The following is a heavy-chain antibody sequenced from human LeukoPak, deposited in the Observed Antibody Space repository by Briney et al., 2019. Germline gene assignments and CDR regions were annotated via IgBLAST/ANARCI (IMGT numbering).Heavy chain of an antibody. CDR1: GFTFSSYS. Sequence: GGSLRLSCAASGFTFSSYSMNWARQAPGKGLEWVSSISSSSSYIYYADSVKGRFTISRDNAKNSLYLQMNSLRAEDTAVYYCARESTVWGSGYYDYWGQGTLVTVSS. CDR2: ISSSSSYI. D-gene: IGHD3-22*01. J-gene: IGHJ4*02. CDR3: ARESTVWGSGYYDY. V-gene: IGHV3-21*01.